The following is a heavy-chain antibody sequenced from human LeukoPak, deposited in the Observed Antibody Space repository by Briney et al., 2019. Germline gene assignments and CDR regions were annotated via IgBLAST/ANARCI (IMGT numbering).Heavy chain of an antibody. V-gene: IGHV3-9*01. CDR3: AKDKYSSGWYWFDP. CDR1: GFTFDDYA. D-gene: IGHD6-19*01. Sequence: GRSLRLSCAASGFTFDDYAMHWVRQAPGKGLEWVSGISWNSGSIGYADSVKGRFTISRDNAKNSLYLQMNSLGAEDTALYYCAKDKYSSGWYWFDPWGQGTLVTVSS. CDR2: ISWNSGSI. J-gene: IGHJ5*02.